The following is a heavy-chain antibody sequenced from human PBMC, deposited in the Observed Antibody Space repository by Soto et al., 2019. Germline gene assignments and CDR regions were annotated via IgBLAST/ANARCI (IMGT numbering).Heavy chain of an antibody. V-gene: IGHV3-48*01. Sequence: GGSLRLSCAASGFTFSSYSMNWVRQAPGKGLEWVSYISSSSSTIYYADSVKGRFTISRDNAKNSLYLQMNSLRAEDTAVYYCARDSTYFDWLLLLDYWGQGTLVTVSS. CDR1: GFTFSSYS. CDR3: ARDSTYFDWLLLLDY. J-gene: IGHJ4*02. CDR2: ISSSSSTI. D-gene: IGHD3-9*01.